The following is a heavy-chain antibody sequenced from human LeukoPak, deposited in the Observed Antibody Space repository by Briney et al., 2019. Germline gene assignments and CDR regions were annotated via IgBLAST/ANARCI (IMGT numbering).Heavy chain of an antibody. CDR1: GGSISSYY. V-gene: IGHV4-4*07. CDR3: ARDATMMGNYFNY. CDR2: MYTSGST. J-gene: IGHJ4*02. D-gene: IGHD5-12*01. Sequence: SETLSLTCTVSGGSISSYYWSWIRQPAGKGLEWVGRMYTSGSTNYNPSLKSRVTISVDTSKNQFSLKLSSVTAADTAVYYCARDATMMGNYFNYWGQGTLVTVSS.